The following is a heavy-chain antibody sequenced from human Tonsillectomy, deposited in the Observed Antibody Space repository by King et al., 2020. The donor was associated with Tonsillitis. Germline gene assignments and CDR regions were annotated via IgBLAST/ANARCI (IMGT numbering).Heavy chain of an antibody. J-gene: IGHJ4*02. CDR1: GYTFSSFG. CDR3: PRDLGAPIGYLSSSFSGPDY. V-gene: IGHV1-18*01. D-gene: IGHD3-22*01. CDR2: ISAYNGNT. Sequence: VQLVESGAEVKKPGASVNVSCKASGYTFSSFGISWVRQAPGQGLEWMGWISAYNGNTNYAQKFQGRVAMTTDTSTSTAYMELRSLRSDDTAVYYYPRDLGAPIGYLSSSFSGPDYWGQGTLVTVSS.